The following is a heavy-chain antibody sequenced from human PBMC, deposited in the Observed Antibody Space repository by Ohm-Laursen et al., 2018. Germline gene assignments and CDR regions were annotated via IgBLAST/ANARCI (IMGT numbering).Heavy chain of an antibody. V-gene: IGHV3-23*01. D-gene: IGHD1/OR15-1a*01. CDR3: ARHWDNWNNGGPLND. J-gene: IGHJ4*02. CDR1: GFTFSSYA. Sequence: SLRLSCAASGFTFSSYAMSWVRQAPGKGLEWVSSISSSRGSTYYADSVKGRFTISKDNSKNTLYLQMNSLRADDTAIYYCARHWDNWNNGGPLNDWGQGTLVTVSS. CDR2: ISSSRGST.